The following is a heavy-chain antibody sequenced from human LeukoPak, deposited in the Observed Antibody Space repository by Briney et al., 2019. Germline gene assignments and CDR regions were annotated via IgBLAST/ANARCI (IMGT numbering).Heavy chain of an antibody. CDR1: GYTFTSYA. V-gene: IGHV1-3*01. CDR2: INAGNGNT. CDR3: AREYGDFEIYYFDY. J-gene: IGHJ4*02. Sequence: ASVKVSCKASGYTFTSYAMHWVRQAPGQRLEWMGWINAGNGNTKYSQKFQGRVTITRDTSASTAYMELSSLRSEDTAVYYCAREYGDFEIYYFDYWGQGTLVTVSS. D-gene: IGHD4-17*01.